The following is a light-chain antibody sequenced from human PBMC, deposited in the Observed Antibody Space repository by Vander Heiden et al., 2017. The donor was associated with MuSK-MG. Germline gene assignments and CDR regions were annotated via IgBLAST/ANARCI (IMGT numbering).Light chain of an antibody. V-gene: IGLV2-23*02. CDR2: DVV. CDR1: SDDVGNYNL. Sequence: QSALTQPASVSGSPGQSITISCTGSSDDVGNYNLVSWYQQHPGKAPNLIVFDVVKRPSGVSNRFSGSKSGNTASLTISGLLAEDEADYYCCSYAGDNTYVFGIGTKVTVL. CDR3: CSYAGDNTYV. J-gene: IGLJ1*01.